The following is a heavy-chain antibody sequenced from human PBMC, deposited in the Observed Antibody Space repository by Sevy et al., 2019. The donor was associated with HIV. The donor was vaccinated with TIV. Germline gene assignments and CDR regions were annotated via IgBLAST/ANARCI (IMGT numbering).Heavy chain of an antibody. J-gene: IGHJ6*02. V-gene: IGHV3-15*01. CDR1: GFTFSNAW. CDR3: TTDIRGTGIAATIENYYYGMDV. CDR2: IKSKTDGGTT. Sequence: GGSLRLSCAASGFTFSNAWMSWVRQAPGKGLEWVGRIKSKTDGGTTDYAAPVKGRFTISRDDSKNTLYLQMNSLKTEDTAVYYCTTDIRGTGIAATIENYYYGMDVWGQGTTVTVSS. D-gene: IGHD5-12*01.